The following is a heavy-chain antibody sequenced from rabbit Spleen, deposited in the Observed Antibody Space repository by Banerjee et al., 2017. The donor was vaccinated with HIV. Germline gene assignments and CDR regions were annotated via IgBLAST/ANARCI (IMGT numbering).Heavy chain of an antibody. CDR1: GFSFSSSYY. CDR2: IYASSGLT. Sequence: QSLEESGGDLVKPGASLTLTCTASGFSFSSSYYMCWVRQAPGKGLEWIACIYASSGLTWFASWAKGRFTISKTSSTTVTLQTTSLTAADPFTYFCARCYGSYAYYEWWGPGTPVTVS. CDR3: ARCYGSYAYYEW. J-gene: IGHJ4*01. D-gene: IGHD6-1*01. V-gene: IGHV1S40*01.